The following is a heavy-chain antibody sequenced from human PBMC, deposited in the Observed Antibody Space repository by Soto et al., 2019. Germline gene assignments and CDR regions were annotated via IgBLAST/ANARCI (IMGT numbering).Heavy chain of an antibody. CDR2: FFIGGNT. J-gene: IGHJ4*02. V-gene: IGHV4-39*01. CDR3: ARRHGLDIDAYY. D-gene: IGHD3-10*01. Sequence: SETLSLSCAVSRDSITSNNGWIWFRQPPGKGLEWIASFFIGGNTYYNPSLKSRVTISVDTSKNQFSLKLSSVTAADPAVYFCARRHGLDIDAYYWGQGILVTVSS. CDR1: RDSITSNNG.